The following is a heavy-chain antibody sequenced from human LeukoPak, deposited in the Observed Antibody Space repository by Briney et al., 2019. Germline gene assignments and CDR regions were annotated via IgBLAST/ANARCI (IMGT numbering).Heavy chain of an antibody. D-gene: IGHD2/OR15-2a*01. CDR3: AKTRKLLRAFDI. CDR2: LSDSGGTT. V-gene: IGHV3-23*01. Sequence: PGGSLRLSCVASRFTFSTYAMNWVRQAPGKGLEWVSGLSDSGGTTYYADSVKGRFTISRDNAKNTLYLQMNSLRAEDTAVYYCAKTRKLLRAFDIWGQGTVVTVSS. J-gene: IGHJ3*02. CDR1: RFTFSTYA.